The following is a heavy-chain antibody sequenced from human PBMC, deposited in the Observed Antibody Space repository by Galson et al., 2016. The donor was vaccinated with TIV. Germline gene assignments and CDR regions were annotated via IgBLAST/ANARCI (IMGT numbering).Heavy chain of an antibody. J-gene: IGHJ4*02. CDR3: TRVPQTYSSSWYDFDY. V-gene: IGHV3-21*01. Sequence: SLRLSCAASGFTFSSHTMNWVRQAPGTGLELVSSISGGNSYIYYADSVKGRFTISRDNAKNSLFLQMTSLRGEDTAVYYCTRVPQTYSSSWYDFDYWGQGALVTVSS. CDR1: GFTFSSHT. CDR2: ISGGNSYI. D-gene: IGHD6-13*01.